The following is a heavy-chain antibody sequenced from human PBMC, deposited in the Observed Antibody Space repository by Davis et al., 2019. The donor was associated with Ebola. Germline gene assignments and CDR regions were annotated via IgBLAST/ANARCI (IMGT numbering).Heavy chain of an antibody. D-gene: IGHD5-18*01. CDR3: AKLFLIQLWSSNYFDY. J-gene: IGHJ4*02. CDR2: ISGSGGST. V-gene: IGHV3-23*01. CDR1: GFTFSSYA. Sequence: PGGSLRLSCAASGFTFSSYAMSWVRQAPGKGLEWVSAISGSGGSTYYADSVKGRFTISRDNSKNTLYLQMNSLRAEDTAVYYCAKLFLIQLWSSNYFDYWGQGTLVTVSS.